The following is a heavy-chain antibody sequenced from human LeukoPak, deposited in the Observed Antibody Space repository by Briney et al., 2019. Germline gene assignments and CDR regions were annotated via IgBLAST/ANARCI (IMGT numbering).Heavy chain of an antibody. J-gene: IGHJ4*02. D-gene: IGHD6-25*01. V-gene: IGHV3-23*01. CDR2: VGSDGINT. CDR3: AKGLAAGSQYFDY. Sequence: PGGSLXLSCAASGFTFSTYGMSWVRQAPRKGLEWVSAVGSDGINTAYADSVKGRFTISRDNSKNTLYLQLSSLRAEDTAVYYCAKGLAAGSQYFDYWGQGTLVTVSS. CDR1: GFTFSTYG.